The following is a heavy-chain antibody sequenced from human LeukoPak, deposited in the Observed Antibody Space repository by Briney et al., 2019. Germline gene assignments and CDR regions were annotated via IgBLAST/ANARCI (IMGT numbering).Heavy chain of an antibody. CDR3: ARHRYFDY. Sequence: SETLSLTCTVSGGSISSSNWWSWVRQPPGKGLEWIGEIYHSGSTNYNPSPKSRVTMSVDTSKNQFSLKLNSVTAADTAVYYCARHRYFDYWGQGTLVTVSS. CDR2: IYHSGST. J-gene: IGHJ4*02. V-gene: IGHV4-4*02. CDR1: GGSISSSNW.